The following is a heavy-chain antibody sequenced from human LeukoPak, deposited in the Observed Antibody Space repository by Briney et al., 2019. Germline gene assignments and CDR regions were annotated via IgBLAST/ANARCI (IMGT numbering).Heavy chain of an antibody. CDR3: ARGFPTLGYCSGGSCYSLDY. CDR1: GGSFSGYY. V-gene: IGHV4-34*01. D-gene: IGHD2-15*01. J-gene: IGHJ4*03. Sequence: SETLSLTCAVYGGSFSGYYWSWIRQPPGKGLEWIGEINHSGSTNYNPSLKSRVTISVDTSKNQFSLKLSSVTAADTAVYYCARGFPTLGYCSGGSCYSLDYWGQGTTVTVSS. CDR2: INHSGST.